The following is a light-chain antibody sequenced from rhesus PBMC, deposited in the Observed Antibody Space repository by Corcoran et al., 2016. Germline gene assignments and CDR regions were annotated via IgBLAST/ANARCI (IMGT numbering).Light chain of an antibody. CDR2: KAS. V-gene: IGKV1-22*01. CDR1: QSISSW. CDR3: QQYSSSPFA. Sequence: DIQMTQSPSSLSASVGDTVTITCRASQSISSWLAWYQQKPGKAPKLLIYKASTLQSGVPSRFSGSGSGTDFTLTISSLQFEAFATYYCQQYSSSPFAFGPGTKLDIK. J-gene: IGKJ3*01.